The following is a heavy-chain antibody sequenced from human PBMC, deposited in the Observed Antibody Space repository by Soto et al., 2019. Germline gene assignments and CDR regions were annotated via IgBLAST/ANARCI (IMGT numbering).Heavy chain of an antibody. Sequence: QVHLVQSGAEVKKPGASVKVSCKASGYTFTTYGFSWVRQAPGQGLEWMGWISAYNDNTNYAQKLQGRLTMTTDTSTSTAYMELRSLRSDDTVVYYCARRAWENSDAFDIWGQGTMVTVSS. V-gene: IGHV1-18*04. CDR2: ISAYNDNT. CDR3: ARRAWENSDAFDI. D-gene: IGHD1-26*01. CDR1: GYTFTTYG. J-gene: IGHJ3*02.